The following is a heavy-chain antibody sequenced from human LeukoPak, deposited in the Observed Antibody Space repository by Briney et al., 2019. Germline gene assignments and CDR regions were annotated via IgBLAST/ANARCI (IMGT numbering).Heavy chain of an antibody. V-gene: IGHV1-2*02. CDR3: ALFRRDSSGSYYYYGMDV. Sequence: ASVKVSCKASGYTFTGYYMHWVRQAPGQGLEWMGWINPNSGGTNYAQKFQGRVTMTRDTSISTAYMELSRLRSDDTAVYYCALFRRDSSGSYYYYGMDVWGQGTTVTVS. D-gene: IGHD3-22*01. CDR2: INPNSGGT. CDR1: GYTFTGYY. J-gene: IGHJ6*02.